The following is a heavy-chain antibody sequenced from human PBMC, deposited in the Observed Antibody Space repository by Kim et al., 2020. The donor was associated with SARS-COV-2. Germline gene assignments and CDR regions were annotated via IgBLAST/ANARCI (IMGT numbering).Heavy chain of an antibody. D-gene: IGHD6-19*01. Sequence: YDVESVKGRFTISRDNSKNTLYLQMNSLRAEDTAVYYCAIDGSQWLVPLDYWGQGTLVTVSS. CDR3: AIDGSQWLVPLDY. J-gene: IGHJ4*02. V-gene: IGHV3-23*01.